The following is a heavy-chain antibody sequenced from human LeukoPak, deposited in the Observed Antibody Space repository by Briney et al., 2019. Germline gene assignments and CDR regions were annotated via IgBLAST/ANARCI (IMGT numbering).Heavy chain of an antibody. V-gene: IGHV1-18*01. Sequence: ASVKVSCKTSGYTFTNYGISWVRQAPGQGLEWMGWISAYNGNTNYAQKLQGRVTMTTDTSTSTAYMELRSLRSDDTAVYYCARDPNYYYGSGSYYNNWFDPWGQGTLVTVSS. CDR2: ISAYNGNT. D-gene: IGHD3-10*01. CDR3: ARDPNYYYGSGSYYNNWFDP. CDR1: GYTFTNYG. J-gene: IGHJ5*02.